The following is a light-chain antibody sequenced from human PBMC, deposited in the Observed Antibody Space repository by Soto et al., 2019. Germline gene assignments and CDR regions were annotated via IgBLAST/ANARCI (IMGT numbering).Light chain of an antibody. CDR1: QNIRNW. V-gene: IGKV1-5*01. Sequence: DMQMTHSAYTVSASVIYSVTITCRASQNIRNWLAWYQQKPGKAPNPLIYDASSLKSGVPARFSGSGSGTEFTLTISSLQPDDFAIYYCQQYNSQSWTFGQGTKVDTK. J-gene: IGKJ1*01. CDR3: QQYNSQSWT. CDR2: DAS.